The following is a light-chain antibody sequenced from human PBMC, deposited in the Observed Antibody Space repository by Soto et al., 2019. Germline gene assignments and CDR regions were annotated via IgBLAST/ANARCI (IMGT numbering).Light chain of an antibody. V-gene: IGKV3-20*01. Sequence: EIVLTQSPGTLYLSPGERATLSCRASQSVSSNYLAWYQQKPGQAPRLLINGESSRAIIIPERFSGSVPGTDFTLTISRLEPEDFAGYYCQQYAGSLTFGHGTKVEIK. CDR3: QQYAGSLT. J-gene: IGKJ1*01. CDR2: GES. CDR1: QSVSSNY.